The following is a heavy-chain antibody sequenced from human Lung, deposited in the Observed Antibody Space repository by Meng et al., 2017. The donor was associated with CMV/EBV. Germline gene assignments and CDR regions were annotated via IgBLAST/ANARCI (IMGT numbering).Heavy chain of an antibody. J-gene: IGHJ6*02. CDR2: IYYSGST. Sequence: SETLSLTCTVSGGSISSSSYYWGWIRQPPGKGLEWIGSIYYSGSTYYNPSLKSRVTISVDTSKNQFSLKLSSVTAADTAVYYCARQTDTEGIAAAQDVWGQGTTVTVS. D-gene: IGHD6-13*01. CDR1: GGSISSSSYY. CDR3: ARQTDTEGIAAAQDV. V-gene: IGHV4-39*01.